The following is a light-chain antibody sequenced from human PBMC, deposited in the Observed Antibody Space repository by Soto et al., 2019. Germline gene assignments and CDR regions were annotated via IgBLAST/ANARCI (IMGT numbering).Light chain of an antibody. Sequence: EIVLTQSPGTLSLSPGERATLSCRASQSVGNNYLAWYQQKPGQAPRLLMYHASTRATGIPDRFSGSGSGTDFTLTFTRLEPEDFAVYYCHQHAASPLTFGQGTKVEIK. J-gene: IGKJ2*01. CDR3: HQHAASPLT. CDR1: QSVGNNY. V-gene: IGKV3-20*01. CDR2: HAS.